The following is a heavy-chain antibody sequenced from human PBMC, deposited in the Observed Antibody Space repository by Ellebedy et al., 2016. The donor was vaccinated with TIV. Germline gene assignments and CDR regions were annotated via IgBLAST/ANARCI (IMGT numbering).Heavy chain of an antibody. J-gene: IGHJ3*01. D-gene: IGHD4-17*01. CDR2: INQDATKT. CDR3: ATDGAYGDYRSPAHAFEF. Sequence: GESLKISCAASGFSFRSYWMSWVRQAPGKGLEWVANINQDATKTFYVDSVEGRFTISRDNARNSLFLQMNSLRAEDSAVYFCATDGAYGDYRSPAHAFEFWGPGTMVAVS. CDR1: GFSFRSYW. V-gene: IGHV3-7*01.